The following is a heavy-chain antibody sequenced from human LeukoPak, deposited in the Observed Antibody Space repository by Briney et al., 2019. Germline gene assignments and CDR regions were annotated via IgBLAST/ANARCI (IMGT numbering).Heavy chain of an antibody. CDR3: ARDSSSYDSSGPLY. CDR2: IYYSGKT. J-gene: IGHJ4*02. CDR1: GGSISSGGHY. Sequence: KPSQTLSLTCSVSGGSISSGGHYWSWIRQHPGKGLEWIGNIYYSGKTYYNPSLNSRVMISVDKSKNQFSLNLSSVTAADTAIYYCARDSSSYDSSGPLYWGQGTLVTVSS. V-gene: IGHV4-31*03. D-gene: IGHD3-22*01.